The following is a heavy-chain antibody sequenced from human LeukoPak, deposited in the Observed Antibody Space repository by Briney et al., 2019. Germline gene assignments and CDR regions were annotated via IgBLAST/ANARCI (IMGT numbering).Heavy chain of an antibody. D-gene: IGHD6-19*01. CDR1: GFTFSSLC. V-gene: IGHV3-23*01. Sequence: GGSLRLSCAPSGFTFSSLCTSWVPHAPGRGLEWVSAIHPTEGTTFYADSVKGRFTIFRDNSRNTLYLQLNSLRAEDTAIYYCAKDDSAVAGTGSGMDVWGQGTTVTVSS. CDR3: AKDDSAVAGTGSGMDV. J-gene: IGHJ6*02. CDR2: IHPTEGTT.